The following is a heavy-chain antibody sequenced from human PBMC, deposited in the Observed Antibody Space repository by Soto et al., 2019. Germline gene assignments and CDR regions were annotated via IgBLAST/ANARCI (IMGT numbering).Heavy chain of an antibody. V-gene: IGHV2-5*02. CDR3: AHSDLTMVRGALDY. CDR1: GFSLSTSGVN. CDR2: IYWDDDK. D-gene: IGHD3-10*01. J-gene: IGHJ4*02. Sequence: QITLKESGPTLVKPTQTLTLTCTFSGFSLSTSGVNVVWIRQPPGKALEWLALIYWDDDKGYSPSLKSRVTITKDTSKNQVVLTMANLDPVDTATYFCAHSDLTMVRGALDYWGQGILVTVSS.